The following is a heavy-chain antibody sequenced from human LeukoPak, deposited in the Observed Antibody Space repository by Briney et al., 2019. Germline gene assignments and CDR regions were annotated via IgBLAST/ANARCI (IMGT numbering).Heavy chain of an antibody. CDR3: ARGLPYYYDSSGYSAAYYFDY. D-gene: IGHD3-22*01. J-gene: IGHJ4*02. V-gene: IGHV1-18*01. CDR2: ISAYNGNT. CDR1: GYTFTSYD. Sequence: GASVKVSCKASGYTFTSYDISWVRQAPGQGLEWMGWISAYNGNTNYAQKLQGRVTVTTDTSTSTAYMELRSLSSDDTAVYYCARGLPYYYDSSGYSAAYYFDYWGQGTLVTVSS.